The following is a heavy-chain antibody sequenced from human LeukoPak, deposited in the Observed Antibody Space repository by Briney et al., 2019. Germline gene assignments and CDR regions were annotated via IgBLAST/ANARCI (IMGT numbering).Heavy chain of an antibody. CDR3: ARAPMIVVVFPPRLDF. V-gene: IGHV1-2*02. CDR1: GYTFTGYY. Sequence: ASVKVSCKTSGYTFTGYYMHWVRQAPGQGLEWMGWINPNTGGTDYAQKFQGRVTMTSDTSISTAYMELSSLRSDDTAVYYCARAPMIVVVFPPRLDFWGQGTLVTDSS. D-gene: IGHD3-22*01. CDR2: INPNTGGT. J-gene: IGHJ4*02.